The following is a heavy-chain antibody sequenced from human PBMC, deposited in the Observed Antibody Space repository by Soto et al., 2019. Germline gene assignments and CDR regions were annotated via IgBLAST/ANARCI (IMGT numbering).Heavy chain of an antibody. D-gene: IGHD6-13*01. CDR1: GFTFSSYA. Sequence: EVQLLESGGGLVQPGGSLRLSCEASGFTFSSYAMSWVRQAPGKGLEWVSAISGSGSGTYYADSVKGRFTISRDNSRNTLYLQMHSLRAEDTAVYYCARDRERDAWYEDYWGQGTLVTVSS. CDR2: ISGSGSGT. J-gene: IGHJ4*02. CDR3: ARDRERDAWYEDY. V-gene: IGHV3-23*01.